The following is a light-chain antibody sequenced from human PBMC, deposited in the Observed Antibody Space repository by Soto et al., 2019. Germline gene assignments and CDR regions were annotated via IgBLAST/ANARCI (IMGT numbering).Light chain of an antibody. J-gene: IGLJ1*01. V-gene: IGLV2-8*01. CDR3: SSYVGTNSYV. CDR1: SSDVGGYNY. Sequence: QSVLTQPPPASRSPGQSVTISCTGTSSDVGGYNYVSWYQHHPGKAPKLIIYEVYKRPSGVPDRFSGSKSGNTAALTVSGLQAEDEADYYCSSYVGTNSYVFGTGTKVTVL. CDR2: EVY.